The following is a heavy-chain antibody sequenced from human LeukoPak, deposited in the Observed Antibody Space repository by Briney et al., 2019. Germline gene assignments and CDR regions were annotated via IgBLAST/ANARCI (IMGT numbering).Heavy chain of an antibody. V-gene: IGHV3-30*02. D-gene: IGHD6-13*01. CDR1: GFTFGSYG. Sequence: GGSLRLSCAASGFTFGSYGMHWVRQAPGKGLEWVTFIRSDGSNKYYADSVKGRFTISRDNSKNTLYLQMNSLRAEDTAVYYCAKGSLAAAGTLGDFDYWGQGTLVTVSS. J-gene: IGHJ4*02. CDR2: IRSDGSNK. CDR3: AKGSLAAAGTLGDFDY.